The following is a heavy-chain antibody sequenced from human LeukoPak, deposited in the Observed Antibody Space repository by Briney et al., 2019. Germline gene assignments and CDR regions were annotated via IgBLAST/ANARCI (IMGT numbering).Heavy chain of an antibody. J-gene: IGHJ4*02. CDR2: ISWNSGSI. D-gene: IGHD6-19*01. V-gene: IGHV3-9*01. CDR1: GFTFDDYA. Sequence: GRSLRLSCAASGFTFDDYAMHWVWQAPGKGLEWVSGISWNSGSIGYADSVKGRFTISRDNAKNSLYLQMNSLRAEDTALYYCAKDTHQHPYSSGWSDYWGQGTLVTVSS. CDR3: AKDTHQHPYSSGWSDY.